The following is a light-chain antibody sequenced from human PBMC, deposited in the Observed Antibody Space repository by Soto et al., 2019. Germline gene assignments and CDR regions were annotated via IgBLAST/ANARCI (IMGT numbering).Light chain of an antibody. CDR3: QQYGISPMYT. CDR2: GAS. Sequence: EIVLTQSPGTLSLSPGERATLSCRASQSVHRNYLGWYQQKPGQAPRLLIHGASSRATGIPDRFSGSGSGTDFTLTITRLEPEDFAVYYCQQYGISPMYTFGQGTKLEIK. V-gene: IGKV3-20*01. CDR1: QSVHRNY. J-gene: IGKJ2*01.